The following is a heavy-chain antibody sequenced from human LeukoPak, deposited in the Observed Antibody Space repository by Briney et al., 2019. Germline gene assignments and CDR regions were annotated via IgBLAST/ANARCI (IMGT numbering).Heavy chain of an antibody. CDR1: GFTFSSYW. Sequence: GGSLRLSCAASGFTFSSYWIHWVRQAPGKGLVWVSRINSDGSSTSYADTVKGRFTISRDNAKNTLYLQMNSLRAEDTAVYYCARGTHSSSWSGAMYYFDYWGQGPLVTVSS. D-gene: IGHD6-13*01. J-gene: IGHJ4*02. V-gene: IGHV3-74*01. CDR3: ARGTHSSSWSGAMYYFDY. CDR2: INSDGSST.